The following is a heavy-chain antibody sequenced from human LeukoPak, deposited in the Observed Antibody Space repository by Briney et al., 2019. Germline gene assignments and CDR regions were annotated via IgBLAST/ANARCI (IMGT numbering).Heavy chain of an antibody. CDR1: GFTFSNAW. CDR2: IKSKTDGGTT. Sequence: GGSLRLSCAASGFTFSNAWMSWVRQAPGKGLEWVGRIKSKTDGGTTDYAAPVKGRFTISRDDSKNTLYLQMNSLKTEDTAVYYCTTDSGFGEFLDAFDIWGQGTMVTVSS. CDR3: TTDSGFGEFLDAFDI. D-gene: IGHD3-10*01. V-gene: IGHV3-15*01. J-gene: IGHJ3*02.